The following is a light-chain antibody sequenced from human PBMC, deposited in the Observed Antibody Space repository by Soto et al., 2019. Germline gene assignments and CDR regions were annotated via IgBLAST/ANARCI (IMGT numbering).Light chain of an antibody. V-gene: IGKV3-20*01. CDR3: QQYGSSPQT. CDR2: GAS. J-gene: IGKJ1*01. CDR1: QSIRFNY. Sequence: EIVLTQSPGTLSLSPGERATLSCRARQSIRFNYLAWYQQKPGQAPRLLIYGASSRATGIPDRFSGSGSGTDFTLIISRLEPEDFAVYYCQQYGSSPQTFGQGTKVEIK.